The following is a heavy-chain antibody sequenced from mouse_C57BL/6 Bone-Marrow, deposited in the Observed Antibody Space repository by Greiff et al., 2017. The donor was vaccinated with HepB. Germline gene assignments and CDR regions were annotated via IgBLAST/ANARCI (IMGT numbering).Heavy chain of an antibody. J-gene: IGHJ3*01. V-gene: IGHV3-6*01. CDR1: GYSITSGYY. D-gene: IGHD2-2*01. CDR3: ARERGMVTSWFAY. CDR2: ISYDGSN. Sequence: EVQRVESGPGLVKPSQSLSLTCSVTGYSITSGYYWNWIRQFPGNKLEWMGYISYDGSNNYNPSLKNRISITRDTSKNQFFLKLNSVTTEDTATYYCARERGMVTSWFAYWGQGTLVTVSA.